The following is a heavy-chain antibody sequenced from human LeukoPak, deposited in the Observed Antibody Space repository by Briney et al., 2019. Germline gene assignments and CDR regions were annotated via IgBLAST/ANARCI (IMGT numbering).Heavy chain of an antibody. CDR2: THYSGNT. CDR1: GDSIRSYY. D-gene: IGHD1/OR15-1a*01. J-gene: IGHJ3*01. V-gene: IGHV4-59*08. CDR3: AKWAGTLNAFDV. Sequence: SGTLSLTCSVSGDSIRSYYWNWVRQPPGKSLEWIAYTHYSGNTYSNPSLKSRVTTSVDTSNNQFSLRLSSVTAADTAMYYCAKWAGTLNAFDVWGQGTMVTVSS.